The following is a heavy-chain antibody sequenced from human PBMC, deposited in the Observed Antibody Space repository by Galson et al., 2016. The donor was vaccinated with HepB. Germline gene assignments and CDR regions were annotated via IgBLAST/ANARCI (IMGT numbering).Heavy chain of an antibody. CDR1: GFAFSAYG. J-gene: IGHJ4*02. D-gene: IGHD4-11*01. Sequence: SLRLSCAASGFAFSAYGMTWVRQAPRKGLEWVAAISTSGGSTDYADSVRGRFTISRDNSKNMLYLQMNSLRAKDSALYYCAKGTTRLGDNWGQGILVTVSS. CDR2: ISTSGGST. V-gene: IGHV3-23*01. CDR3: AKGTTRLGDN.